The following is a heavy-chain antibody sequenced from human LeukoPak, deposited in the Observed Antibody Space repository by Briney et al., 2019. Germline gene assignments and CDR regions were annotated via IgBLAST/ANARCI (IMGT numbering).Heavy chain of an antibody. J-gene: IGHJ4*02. CDR1: GVSISSYY. V-gene: IGHV4-59*08. CDR3: ARHAYFNSGSYWDY. Sequence: PSETLSLTCTVSGVSISSYYWSWIRQPPGKGLEWIGYIYYSGSTNYNPSLKSRVTISVDTSKNQFSLKLSSVTAADTAVYYCARHAYFNSGSYWDYWGQGTLVTVSS. CDR2: IYYSGST. D-gene: IGHD1-26*01.